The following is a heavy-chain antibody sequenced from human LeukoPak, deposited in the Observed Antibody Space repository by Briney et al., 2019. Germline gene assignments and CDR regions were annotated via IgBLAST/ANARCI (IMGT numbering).Heavy chain of an antibody. CDR1: GFNFSRYG. CDR3: AKDDAWLQYND. D-gene: IGHD5-24*01. V-gene: IGHV3-23*01. J-gene: IGHJ4*02. Sequence: GGSLRLSCAASGFNFSRYGMSWVRQAPGKGLEWLSVINNNGHITYYADSVKGRFTVSRDNSKNTLYLQINSLRDEDTAVYYCAKDDAWLQYNDWGQGTLVTVSS. CDR2: INNNGHIT.